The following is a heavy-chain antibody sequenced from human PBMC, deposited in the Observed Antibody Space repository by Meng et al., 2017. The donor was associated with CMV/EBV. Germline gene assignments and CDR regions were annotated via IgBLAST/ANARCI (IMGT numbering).Heavy chain of an antibody. CDR3: AREGNYYGSGSYYAY. J-gene: IGHJ4*02. D-gene: IGHD3-10*01. V-gene: IGHV4-39*07. CDR2: IYYSGST. Sequence: QELAPARGKPSETLSLTCTVSGGSISSSSYYWGWIRQPPGKGLEWIGSIYYSGSTYYNPSLKSRVTISVDTSKNQFSLKLSSVTAADTAVYYCAREGNYYGSGSYYAYWGQGTLVTVSS. CDR1: GGSISSSSYY.